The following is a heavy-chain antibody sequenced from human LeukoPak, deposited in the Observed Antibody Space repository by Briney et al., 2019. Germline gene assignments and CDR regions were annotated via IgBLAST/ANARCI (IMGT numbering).Heavy chain of an antibody. CDR1: GFTFSTFA. CDR2: ISGSGDTT. Sequence: GGSLRLSCTASGFTFSTFAMGWVRQAPGKGLQWVSGISGSGDTTYYAHSEKGRFASSRDNAENTLYLLMNRLRDQDTAVYHCAKVSLVTVPDFFDMWSQGTMVT. D-gene: IGHD2-21*02. CDR3: AKVSLVTVPDFFDM. J-gene: IGHJ3*02. V-gene: IGHV3-23*01.